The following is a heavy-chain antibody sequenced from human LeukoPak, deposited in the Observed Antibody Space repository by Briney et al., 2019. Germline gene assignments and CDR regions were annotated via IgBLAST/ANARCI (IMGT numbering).Heavy chain of an antibody. CDR2: IYSGGST. CDR3: AAPSRVYGDQIYYYYYGMDV. Sequence: ERSLRLSCAASGFTVSSNYMSWVRQAPGKGLEWVSVIYSGGSTYYADSVKGRFTISRDNSKNTLYLQMNSLRAEDTAVYYCAAPSRVYGDQIYYYYYGMDVWGQGTTVTVSS. J-gene: IGHJ6*02. D-gene: IGHD4-17*01. V-gene: IGHV3-53*01. CDR1: GFTVSSNY.